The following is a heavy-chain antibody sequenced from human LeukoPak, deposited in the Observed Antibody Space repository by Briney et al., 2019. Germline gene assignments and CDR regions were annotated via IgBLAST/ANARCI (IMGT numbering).Heavy chain of an antibody. CDR1: GYTFTGYY. CDR3: ARGGYDYVWGYYMDV. CDR2: INPNSGGT. Sequence: ASAKVSCKASGYTFTGYYMHWVRQAPGQGLEWMGWINPNSGGTNYAQKFQGRVTMTRNTSISTAYMELSSLRSEDTAVYYCARGGYDYVWGYYMDVWGKGTTVTIS. J-gene: IGHJ6*03. V-gene: IGHV1-2*02. D-gene: IGHD3-16*01.